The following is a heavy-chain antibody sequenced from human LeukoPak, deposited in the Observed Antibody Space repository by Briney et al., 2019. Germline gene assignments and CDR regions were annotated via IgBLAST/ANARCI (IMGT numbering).Heavy chain of an antibody. J-gene: IGHJ4*02. CDR2: IMPISGTA. D-gene: IGHD2-2*01. V-gene: IGHV1-69*06. CDR3: ASGRTDIVVVPATLRNYYFDY. Sequence: ASVKLSCKASGGTFSSYDISWVRQAPGQGLEWMGGIMPISGTANYAQKFQGRVTITADKPTNTAYMELSSLRSEDTAVYYCASGRTDIVVVPATLRNYYFDYWGQGTLVTVSS. CDR1: GGTFSSYD.